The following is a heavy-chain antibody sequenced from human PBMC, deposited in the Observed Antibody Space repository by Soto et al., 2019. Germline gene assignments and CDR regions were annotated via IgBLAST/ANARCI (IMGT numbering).Heavy chain of an antibody. D-gene: IGHD5-12*01. CDR2: ISSSSSTI. CDR3: ARDLVVATINNGGY. CDR1: GFTFSSYS. V-gene: IGHV3-48*01. Sequence: GGSLRLSCAASGFTFSSYSMNWVRQAPGKGLEWVSYISSSSSTIYYADSVKGRFTISRDNAKNSLYLQMNSLRAEDTAVYYCARDLVVATINNGGYWGQGTLVTVSS. J-gene: IGHJ4*02.